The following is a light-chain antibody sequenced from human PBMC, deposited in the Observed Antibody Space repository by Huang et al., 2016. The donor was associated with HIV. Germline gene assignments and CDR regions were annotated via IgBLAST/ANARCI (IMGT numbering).Light chain of an antibody. CDR2: DAH. V-gene: IGKV3D-20*01. CDR1: QSVRNNY. Sequence: IVLTQSPATLSLSPGERATLTCGARQSVRNNYLAWYQQKTGLAPRLLIYDAHVRATGIPDRFSGSGSGTDFTLTISRLEPEDFAMYYCQQYSTSSYTFGQGTKVDI. CDR3: QQYSTSSYT. J-gene: IGKJ2*01.